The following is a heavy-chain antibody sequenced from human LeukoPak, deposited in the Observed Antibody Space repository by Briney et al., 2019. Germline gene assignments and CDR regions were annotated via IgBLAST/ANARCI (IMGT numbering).Heavy chain of an antibody. V-gene: IGHV3-7*01. J-gene: IGHJ4*02. CDR3: ARHSSGWYLFFDY. CDR1: GFTFSSYW. D-gene: IGHD6-19*01. CDR2: IKQDGSEE. Sequence: GGSLRLSCAASGFTFSSYWMSWVRQAPGKGLEWVANIKQDGSEEYYVDSVKGRFTISRDNAKNSLYLQMNSLRAEDTAVYYCARHSSGWYLFFDYWGQGTLVTVSS.